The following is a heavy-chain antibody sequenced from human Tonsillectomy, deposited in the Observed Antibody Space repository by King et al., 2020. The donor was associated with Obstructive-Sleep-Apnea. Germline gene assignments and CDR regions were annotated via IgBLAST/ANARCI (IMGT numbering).Heavy chain of an antibody. CDR1: GDSINHYY. CDR2: ISFSGST. J-gene: IGHJ3*02. D-gene: IGHD3-16*02. V-gene: IGHV4-59*01. Sequence: VQLQESGPGLVKPSETLSLTCTVFGDSINHYYWSWIRQPPGKGLEWIGYISFSGSTNYNPSLRSRSTIALDNSKNHLSLGLSSVNAADTAVYFCARVAFRGDARFGELSDAFDIWGQGTLVTVSS. CDR3: ARVAFRGDARFGELSDAFDI.